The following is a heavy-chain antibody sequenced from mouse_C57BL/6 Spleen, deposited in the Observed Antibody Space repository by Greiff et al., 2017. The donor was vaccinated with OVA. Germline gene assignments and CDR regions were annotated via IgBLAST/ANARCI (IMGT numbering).Heavy chain of an antibody. D-gene: IGHD3-3*01. Sequence: VHVKQSGAELVRPGASVKLSCTASGFNIKDDYMHWVKQRPEQGLEWIGWIDPENGDTEYASKFQGKATITADTSSNTAYLQLSSLTSEDTAVYYCTSMDNYWGQGTTLKVSS. J-gene: IGHJ2*01. V-gene: IGHV14-4*01. CDR1: GFNIKDDY. CDR2: IDPENGDT. CDR3: TSMDNY.